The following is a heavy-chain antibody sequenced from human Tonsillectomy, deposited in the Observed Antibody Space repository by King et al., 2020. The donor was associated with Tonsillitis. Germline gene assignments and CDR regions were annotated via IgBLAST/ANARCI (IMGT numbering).Heavy chain of an antibody. CDR2: IYYSEST. D-gene: IGHD3-22*01. Sequence: QLQESGPGLVKPSETLSLTCTVSGGSISSGSHCWGWIRQPPGRGLEWIGSIYYSESTYYNPSLKSRVTISVDTSKNQFSLKLSSVTAADTAVYYCARWVDYDSRGYCFDYWGQGTLVTVSS. CDR1: GGSISSGSHC. J-gene: IGHJ4*02. CDR3: ARWVDYDSRGYCFDY. V-gene: IGHV4-39*01.